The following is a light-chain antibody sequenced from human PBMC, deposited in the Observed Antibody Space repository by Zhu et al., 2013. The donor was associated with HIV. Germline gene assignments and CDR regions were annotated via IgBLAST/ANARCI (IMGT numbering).Light chain of an antibody. V-gene: IGLV1-44*01. J-gene: IGLJ1*01. CDR1: SSNIGNNA. CDR3: CSYAGESTYV. Sequence: QSVLTQPPSASGTPGQRVTISCSGSSSNIGNNAVNWYHQLPGTAPKALIYGNHQRPSGVPDRFSGSKSGTSASLAISGLQSEDEADYYCCSYAGESTYVFGTGTTVTVL. CDR2: GNH.